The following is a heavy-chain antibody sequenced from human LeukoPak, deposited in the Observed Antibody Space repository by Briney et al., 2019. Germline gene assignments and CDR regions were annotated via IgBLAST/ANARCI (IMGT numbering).Heavy chain of an antibody. Sequence: GGSLRLSCAASGFTFSSYAMSWVRQAPGKGLEWVSTVTGSGGSTFYADSVKGRFTISRDNSKNTLYLQMNSLRAEDTAVYYCAKDSYQLLVSPAEYFQHWGQGTLVTVSS. CDR1: GFTFSSYA. CDR2: VTGSGGST. D-gene: IGHD2-2*01. J-gene: IGHJ1*01. V-gene: IGHV3-23*01. CDR3: AKDSYQLLVSPAEYFQH.